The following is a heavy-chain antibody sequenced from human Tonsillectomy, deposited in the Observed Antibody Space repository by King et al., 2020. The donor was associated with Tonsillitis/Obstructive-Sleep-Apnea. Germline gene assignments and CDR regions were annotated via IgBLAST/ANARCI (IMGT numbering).Heavy chain of an antibody. CDR3: AKEGGGTLNYYYYYYMDV. J-gene: IGHJ6*03. CDR1: GFTFDDYA. Sequence: VQLVESGGGVVQPGGSLRLSCAASGFTFDDYAMHWVRQAPGKGLEWVSLISGDGGSTYYADSVKGRFTISRDNSKNSLYLQMNSLRTGDNALYYCAKEGGGTLNYYYYYYMDVWGKGTTVTVSS. V-gene: IGHV3-43*02. D-gene: IGHD1-7*01. CDR2: ISGDGGST.